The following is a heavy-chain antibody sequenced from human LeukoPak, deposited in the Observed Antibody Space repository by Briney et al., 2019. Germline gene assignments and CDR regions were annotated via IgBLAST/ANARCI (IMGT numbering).Heavy chain of an antibody. Sequence: GGSLRLSCAASGFTFSSYGMHWVRQAPGKGLEWVAVISYDGSNKYYADSVKGRFTISRDNSKNTLYLQMNSLRAEDTAVYYCAKDFCGGDCYLGDSYYYGMDVWGQGTTVTVSS. CDR2: ISYDGSNK. D-gene: IGHD2-21*02. CDR1: GFTFSSYG. J-gene: IGHJ6*02. V-gene: IGHV3-30*18. CDR3: AKDFCGGDCYLGDSYYYGMDV.